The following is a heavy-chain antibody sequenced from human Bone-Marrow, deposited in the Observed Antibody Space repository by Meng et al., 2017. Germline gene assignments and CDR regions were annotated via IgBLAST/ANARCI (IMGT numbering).Heavy chain of an antibody. CDR1: GFTFSSYA. CDR3: ARELPCIAAADLLILFDY. CDR2: ISGSGGST. J-gene: IGHJ4*02. D-gene: IGHD6-13*01. V-gene: IGHV3-23*01. Sequence: GESLKISCAASGFTFSSYAMSWVRQAPGKGLEGVSAISGSGGSTYYADSVKGRFTISRDNSKNTLYLQMNSLRAEDTAVYYCARELPCIAAADLLILFDYWGQGTLVTVSS.